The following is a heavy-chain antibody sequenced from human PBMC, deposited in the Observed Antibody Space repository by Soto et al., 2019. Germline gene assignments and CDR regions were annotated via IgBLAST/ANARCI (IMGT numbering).Heavy chain of an antibody. CDR3: ARLGFNYDFLSGYYNVHHYYGIDV. Sequence: GESLKISCQGSGYRFSSYWIAWVRQMPGEGLEWMGIIYPGDSGTRYSPSFQGQVTISADKSINSVYLQWSSLKASDTATYYCARLGFNYDFLSGYYNVHHYYGIDVWGQGTTVTVSS. V-gene: IGHV5-51*01. CDR1: GYRFSSYW. D-gene: IGHD3-3*01. CDR2: IYPGDSGT. J-gene: IGHJ6*02.